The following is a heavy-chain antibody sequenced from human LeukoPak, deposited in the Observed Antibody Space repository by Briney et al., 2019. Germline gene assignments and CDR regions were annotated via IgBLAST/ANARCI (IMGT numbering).Heavy chain of an antibody. CDR1: GFTFSNFE. CDR2: ISGSGSRT. J-gene: IGHJ6*03. Sequence: GSLRLSCATSGFTFSNFEMNWVRQAPGEGLECVADISGSGSRTYYADSVKGRFTISRDNAKNSLYLQMNSLRVEDTAVYYCAREGNYYMDVWDKGTTVTISS. CDR3: AREGNYYMDV. V-gene: IGHV3-48*03.